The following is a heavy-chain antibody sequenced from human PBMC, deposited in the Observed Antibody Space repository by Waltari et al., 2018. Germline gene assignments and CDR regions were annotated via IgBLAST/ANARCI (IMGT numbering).Heavy chain of an antibody. V-gene: IGHV1-8*01. CDR3: ARVAAIGLVRFYGY. Sequence: QVQLVQSGAEVKKPGASVKVSCKASGYNFTSYAIHWVRHSTGQGLEWMGWMNPNSGVTGYAQKFQGRVKMTRDTSTGTAYMEVSSLRSEDTAVYYCARVAAIGLVRFYGYWGQGTLVTVSS. CDR2: MNPNSGVT. D-gene: IGHD2-21*01. CDR1: GYNFTSYA. J-gene: IGHJ4*02.